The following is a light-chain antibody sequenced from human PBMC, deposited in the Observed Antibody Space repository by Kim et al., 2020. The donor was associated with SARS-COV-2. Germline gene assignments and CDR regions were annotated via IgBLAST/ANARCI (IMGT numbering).Light chain of an antibody. J-gene: IGLJ2*01. CDR1: SSDVGGYSD. V-gene: IGLV2-11*03. CDR2: DVT. CDR3: CSYAGNYIIL. Sequence: GQSVTISCTGTSSDVGGYSDVSWYQQHPGKAPKVMIYDVTKRPSGVPDRFSGSKFGSTASLTISGLQIDDEADYYCCSYAGNYIILFGGGTQLTVL.